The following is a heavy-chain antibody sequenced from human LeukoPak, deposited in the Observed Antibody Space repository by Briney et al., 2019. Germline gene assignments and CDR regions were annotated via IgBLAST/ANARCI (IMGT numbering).Heavy chain of an antibody. J-gene: IGHJ4*02. Sequence: PSETLSLTCTVSGGSISSYYWSWIRQPPGKGLEWIGYIYYSGSTNYNPSLRSRVTISVDTSKNQFSLKLSSVTAADTAVYYCAGSSGHISIIDYWGQGTLVTVSS. CDR3: AGSSGHISIIDY. CDR1: GGSISSYY. V-gene: IGHV4-59*01. CDR2: IYYSGST. D-gene: IGHD6-19*01.